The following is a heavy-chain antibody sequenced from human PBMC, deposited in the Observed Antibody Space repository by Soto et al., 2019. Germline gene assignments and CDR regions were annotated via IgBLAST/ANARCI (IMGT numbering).Heavy chain of an antibody. V-gene: IGHV5-10-1*01. D-gene: IGHD1-7*01. J-gene: IGHJ6*02. CDR2: IDPSDSYT. Sequence: PGESLKISCKGSGYSFTSYWISWVRQMPGKGLEWMGRIDPSDSYTNYSPSFQGHVTISADKSISTAYLQWSSLKASDTAMYYCARGRTTGTTHYYYYGMDVWGQGTTVTVSS. CDR1: GYSFTSYW. CDR3: ARGRTTGTTHYYYYGMDV.